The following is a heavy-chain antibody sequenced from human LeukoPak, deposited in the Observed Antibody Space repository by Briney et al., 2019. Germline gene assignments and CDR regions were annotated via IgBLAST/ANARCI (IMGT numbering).Heavy chain of an antibody. V-gene: IGHV4-34*01. CDR3: ARGSCSSTSCYTV. Sequence: SETLSLTCAVYGGSFSGYYWSWIRQPPGKGLEWIGEINHSGSTNYNPSLKSRVTISVDTSKNQFSLKLSSVTAADTAVYCRARGSCSSTSCYTVWGQGTLVTVSS. J-gene: IGHJ4*02. CDR2: INHSGST. D-gene: IGHD2-2*02. CDR1: GGSFSGYY.